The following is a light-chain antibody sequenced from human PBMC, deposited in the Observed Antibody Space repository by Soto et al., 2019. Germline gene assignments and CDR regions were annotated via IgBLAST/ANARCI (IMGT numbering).Light chain of an antibody. V-gene: IGKV1-13*02. CDR1: QGITSA. CDR3: HQFDSLPFT. J-gene: IGKJ4*01. CDR2: AVS. Sequence: AIQLTQSPSSLSASVGDRVTITCRATQGITSAFAWYQQTPGKPPKLLVYAVSTLENGVPSRFSGGGSGTDFTLTISNLLPEDFATYYCHQFDSLPFTCGGGTRVEI.